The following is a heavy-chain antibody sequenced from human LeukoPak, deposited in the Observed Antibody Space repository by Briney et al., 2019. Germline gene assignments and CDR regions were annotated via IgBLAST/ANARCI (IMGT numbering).Heavy chain of an antibody. V-gene: IGHV1-69*01. CDR1: GGTFSSYA. Sequence: AASVKVSCKASGGTFSSYAISWVRQAPGQGLEWMGGIIPIFGTANYAQKFQGRVTITADESTSTAYMELSSLRSEDTAVHYCARLMVRGVIGPWGQGTRVTVSS. CDR3: ARLMVRGVIGP. J-gene: IGHJ5*02. CDR2: IIPIFGTA. D-gene: IGHD3-10*01.